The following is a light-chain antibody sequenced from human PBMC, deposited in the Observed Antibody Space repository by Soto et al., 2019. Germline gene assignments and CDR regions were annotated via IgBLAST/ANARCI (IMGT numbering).Light chain of an antibody. CDR3: QSYDSSLSGTYV. CDR1: STNIGAGYD. CDR2: GNS. J-gene: IGLJ1*01. V-gene: IGLV1-40*01. Sequence: QSVLTQPPSVSGAPGQRITISCTGSSTNIGAGYDVYWYQQLPGTAPKLLIYGNSNRPSGVPDRFSGSKSGTSASLAITGLQAEDEADYDCQSYDSSLSGTYVFGTGTKVTVL.